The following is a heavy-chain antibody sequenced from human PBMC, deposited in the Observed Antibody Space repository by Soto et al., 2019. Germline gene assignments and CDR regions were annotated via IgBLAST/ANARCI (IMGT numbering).Heavy chain of an antibody. CDR3: ARDGGEGNSDYDPDYFDS. J-gene: IGHJ4*02. CDR2: ISYDGSNK. Sequence: QVQLVESGGGVVQPGRSLRLSCAASGFTFSRHAIHWVRQAPGKGLEWVAVISYDGSNKYYADSVKGRFTISRDDSKNTLYLQMNSLRAEDTGVYYCARDGGEGNSDYDPDYFDSWGQGALVAVSS. V-gene: IGHV3-30*04. CDR1: GFTFSRHA. D-gene: IGHD5-12*01.